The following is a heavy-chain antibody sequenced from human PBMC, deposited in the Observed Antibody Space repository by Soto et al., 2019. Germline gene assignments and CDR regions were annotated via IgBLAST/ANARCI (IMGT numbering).Heavy chain of an antibody. Sequence: EVQLLESGGDLVQPGVSRRLSCAASGFTFNNYAMSWVRQAPGKGLEWVSAISSSGYSTYYADSVKGRFTISRDNPRNTVYLQMNSLTTEDTAVYYCAKGGATYGLLTHDYWGQGTLVTVSS. CDR2: ISSSGYST. J-gene: IGHJ4*02. V-gene: IGHV3-23*01. CDR3: AKGGATYGLLTHDY. CDR1: GFTFNNYA. D-gene: IGHD3-9*01.